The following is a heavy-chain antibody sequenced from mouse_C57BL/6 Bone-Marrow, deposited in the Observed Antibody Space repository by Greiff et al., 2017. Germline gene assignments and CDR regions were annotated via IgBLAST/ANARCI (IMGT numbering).Heavy chain of an antibody. D-gene: IGHD1-1*01. V-gene: IGHV5-9*01. CDR1: GFTFSSYT. CDR3: SRQVTTVLATKYFDV. CDR2: ISGGGGNT. J-gene: IGHJ1*03. Sequence: EVKLQESGGGLVKPGGSLKLSCAASGFTFSSYTMSWVRQTPAKRLQWVAAISGGGGNTYYPDSVKGRFTISRDNDNNVLYLQMSSLKSEDTALYYCSRQVTTVLATKYFDVWGTGTTVTVSS.